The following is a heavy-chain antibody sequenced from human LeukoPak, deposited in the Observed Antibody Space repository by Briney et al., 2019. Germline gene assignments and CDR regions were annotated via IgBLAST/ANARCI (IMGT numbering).Heavy chain of an antibody. J-gene: IGHJ5*02. CDR3: AREFEYYDFWSGYYRREGFDP. D-gene: IGHD3-3*01. V-gene: IGHV4-4*02. Sequence: SETLSLTCAVSGGSISSSNWWSWVRQPPGKGLEWIGEINHSGSTNYNPSLKSRVTISVDTSKNQFSLKLSSVTAADTAVYYCAREFEYYDFWSGYYRREGFDPWGQGTLVTVSS. CDR2: INHSGST. CDR1: GGSISSSNW.